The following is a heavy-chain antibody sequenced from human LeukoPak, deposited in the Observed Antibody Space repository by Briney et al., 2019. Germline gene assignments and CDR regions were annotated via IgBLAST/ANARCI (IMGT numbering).Heavy chain of an antibody. D-gene: IGHD1-26*01. Sequence: ASVKVSCKASGYTFTSYVINWVRQATGQGLEWMGWMNPNSGNTGYAQKFQGRVTMTRNTSISTAYMELSSLRSEDTAVYYCARAYRLSGSYSYGGYWGQGTLVTVSS. CDR3: ARAYRLSGSYSYGGY. V-gene: IGHV1-8*01. J-gene: IGHJ4*02. CDR2: MNPNSGNT. CDR1: GYTFTSYV.